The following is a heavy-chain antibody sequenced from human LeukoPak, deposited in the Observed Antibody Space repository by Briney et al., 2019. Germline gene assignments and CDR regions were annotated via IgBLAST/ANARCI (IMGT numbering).Heavy chain of an antibody. CDR2: IYYSGST. CDR3: ARGKNFWSGYSNDRRPYSRGYNWFDP. V-gene: IGHV4-39*07. D-gene: IGHD3-3*01. J-gene: IGHJ5*02. CDR1: GGSISSSSYY. Sequence: ASETLSLTCTVSGGSISSSSYYWGWIRQPPGKGLEWIGSIYYSGSTYYNPSLKSRVTISVDTSKNQFSLKLSSVTAADTAVYYCARGKNFWSGYSNDRRPYSRGYNWFDPWGQGTLVTVSS.